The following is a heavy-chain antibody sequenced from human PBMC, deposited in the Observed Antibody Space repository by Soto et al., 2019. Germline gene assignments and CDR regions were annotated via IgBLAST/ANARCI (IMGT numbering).Heavy chain of an antibody. CDR1: GFTFSSFG. V-gene: IGHV3-30*18. Sequence: QVQLVESGGGVVQPGRSVRLSCAASGFTFSSFGMHWVRQAPGKGLEWVAIISYDGSNRYYGDSVKGRITISRDNSKNTVYLEMNSLGGEDTAVYYCAKGGVPAGMPGYYYMDVWGKGIAVNISS. CDR3: AKGGVPAGMPGYYYMDV. CDR2: ISYDGSNR. D-gene: IGHD2-2*01. J-gene: IGHJ6*03.